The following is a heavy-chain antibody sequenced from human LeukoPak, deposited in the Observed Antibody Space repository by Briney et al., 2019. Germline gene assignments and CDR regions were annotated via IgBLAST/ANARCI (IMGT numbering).Heavy chain of an antibody. CDR1: GVSFSGYY. CDR3: ARGRPSRITMIVVARYYFDY. Sequence: SETLSLTCAVYGVSFSGYYWSWIRQPPGKGLEWIGEINHSGSTNYNPSLKSRVTISVDTSKNQFSMKLSSVTAADTAVYYCARGRPSRITMIVVARYYFDYWGQGTLVTVPS. CDR2: INHSGST. J-gene: IGHJ4*02. V-gene: IGHV4-34*01. D-gene: IGHD3-22*01.